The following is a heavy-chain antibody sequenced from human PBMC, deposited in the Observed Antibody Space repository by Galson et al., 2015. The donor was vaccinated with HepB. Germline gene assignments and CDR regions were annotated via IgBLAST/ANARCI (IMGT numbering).Heavy chain of an antibody. V-gene: IGHV3-30-3*01. CDR2: ISYDGNNK. Sequence: SLRLSCAASGFIFSSFAIYWVRQAPGKGLEWVAFISYDGNNKYYADSVRGRFTISRDNSKNTVYLQMNSLRAEDTAVYYCAKARDNSGWYGSLDYWGQGTVVTVSS. CDR1: GFIFSSFA. J-gene: IGHJ4*02. D-gene: IGHD6-19*01. CDR3: AKARDNSGWYGSLDY.